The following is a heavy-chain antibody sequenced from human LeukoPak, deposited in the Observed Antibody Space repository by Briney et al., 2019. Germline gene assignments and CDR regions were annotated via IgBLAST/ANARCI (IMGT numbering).Heavy chain of an antibody. CDR3: ARHSSGWYLFDY. CDR1: GESFSKYY. V-gene: IGHV4-34*01. J-gene: IGHJ4*02. CDR2: INHSGNT. Sequence: SETLSLTCAVYGESFSKYYWSWIRQPPGKGLEWIGEINHSGNTNYNPSLKSRVTISVDTSKNQFSLKLSSVTAADTAVYYCARHSSGWYLFDYWGQGTLVTVSS. D-gene: IGHD6-19*01.